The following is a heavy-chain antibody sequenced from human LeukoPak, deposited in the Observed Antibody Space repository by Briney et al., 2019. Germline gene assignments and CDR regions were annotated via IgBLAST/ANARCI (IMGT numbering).Heavy chain of an antibody. J-gene: IGHJ6*03. Sequence: PGGSLRLSCAASGFTFTNYAVHWVRQAPGKGLEWVAVISYDGTNTYFADSVKGRFTISRDTSKDTLYLQMNSLRAEDTAVYYCARDCGYDFWSGYCAGYYYYYYMDVWGKGTTVTVSS. D-gene: IGHD3-3*01. CDR2: ISYDGTNT. V-gene: IGHV3-30*01. CDR3: ARDCGYDFWSGYCAGYYYYYYMDV. CDR1: GFTFTNYA.